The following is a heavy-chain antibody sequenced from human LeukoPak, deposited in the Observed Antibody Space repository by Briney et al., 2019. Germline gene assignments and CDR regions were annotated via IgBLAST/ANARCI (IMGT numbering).Heavy chain of an antibody. Sequence: GGSLRLSCAASGFTFSSYGMHWVRQAPGKGLEWVAFIRYDGSNKYYADSVKGRFTISRDNSKNTLYLQMNSLRAEDTAVYYCAKISKKDIVVVPAAKGRFDYWGQGTLVTVSS. J-gene: IGHJ4*02. CDR3: AKISKKDIVVVPAAKGRFDY. D-gene: IGHD2-2*01. CDR2: IRYDGSNK. V-gene: IGHV3-30*02. CDR1: GFTFSSYG.